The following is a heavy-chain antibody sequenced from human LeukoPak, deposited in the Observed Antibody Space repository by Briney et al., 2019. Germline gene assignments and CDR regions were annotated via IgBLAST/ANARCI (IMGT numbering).Heavy chain of an antibody. CDR2: INHSGST. J-gene: IGHJ5*02. CDR1: GGSFSGYY. V-gene: IGHV4-34*01. Sequence: SETLSLTCAVYGGSFSGYYWSWIRQPPGKGLEWIGEINHSGSTNYNPSLKSRVTISVDTSKNQFSLKLSSVTAEDTAMYYCARDLDSSSWWDWFDPWGQGTLVTVSS. D-gene: IGHD6-13*01. CDR3: ARDLDSSSWWDWFDP.